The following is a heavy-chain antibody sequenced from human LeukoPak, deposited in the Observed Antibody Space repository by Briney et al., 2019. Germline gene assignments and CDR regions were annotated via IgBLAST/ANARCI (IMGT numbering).Heavy chain of an antibody. J-gene: IGHJ4*02. V-gene: IGHV3-23*01. Sequence: GGSLRLSCVASGFTFSSYGMIWVRQAPGKGLEWVSGISGSGGSTYLADSVKGRFTVSRDNSKNTLYLQMNSLRAEDTAVYYCAKGAYYGDWGQGTLVTVSS. D-gene: IGHD3-3*01. CDR1: GFTFSSYG. CDR3: AKGAYYGD. CDR2: ISGSGGST.